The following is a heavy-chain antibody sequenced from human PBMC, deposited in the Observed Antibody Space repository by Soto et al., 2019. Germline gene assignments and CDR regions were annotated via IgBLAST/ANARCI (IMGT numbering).Heavy chain of an antibody. V-gene: IGHV3-21*01. CDR2: ISSSSSYI. D-gene: IGHD3-9*01. Sequence: GGSLRLSCAASGFTFSSYSIHWVRQAPGRGLEWVSSISSSSSYIYYADSVKGRFTISRDNAKNSLYLQMNSLRAEDTAVYYCARDGDFEWLQFGPHARNTNWFDPWGQGTLVTVSS. CDR3: ARDGDFEWLQFGPHARNTNWFDP. J-gene: IGHJ5*02. CDR1: GFTFSSYS.